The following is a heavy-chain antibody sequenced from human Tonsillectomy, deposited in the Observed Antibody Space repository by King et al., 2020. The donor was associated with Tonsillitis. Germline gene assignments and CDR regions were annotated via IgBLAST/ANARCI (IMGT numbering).Heavy chain of an antibody. CDR2: ISRRGDQM. CDR3: ARAHYQLFPVDDAFEM. V-gene: IGHV3-21*01. D-gene: IGHD1-1*01. J-gene: IGHJ3*02. Sequence: EVQLVESGGGLAKPGGSLRLSCAASGFTFSAYAMTWVRQAPGKGLEWVSSISRRGDQMYYAASVRGRFTISRDNSWDSLSLRMNSLKAEDTAVYFCARAHYQLFPVDDAFEMWGRGTTVTVSS. CDR1: GFTFSAYA.